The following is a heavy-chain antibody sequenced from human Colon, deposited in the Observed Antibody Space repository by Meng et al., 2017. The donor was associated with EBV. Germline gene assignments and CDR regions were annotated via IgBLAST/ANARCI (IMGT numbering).Heavy chain of an antibody. V-gene: IGHV4-4*02. D-gene: IGHD4-17*01. Sequence: GPGLWSPWGTLSVTCAASGDSITVNACWSWYRSRPGKRLEWIGQIHHTVYPTFNPSLQSRVTLSVDTSKNQFSLTVRSVTASDKAVYYWARRDYVNYPLKSPWGQGVLVTVSS. CDR2: IHHTVYP. J-gene: IGHJ5*02. CDR3: ARRDYVNYPLKSP. CDR1: GDSITVNAC.